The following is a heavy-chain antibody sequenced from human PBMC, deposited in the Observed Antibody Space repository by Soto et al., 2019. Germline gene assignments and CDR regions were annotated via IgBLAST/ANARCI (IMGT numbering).Heavy chain of an antibody. V-gene: IGHV1-69*02. Sequence: SVKVSCKASGGTFSSYTISWVRQAPGQGLEWMGRIIPILGIANYAQKFRDRVTVTADPSISTAYMEFSRLRSDDTAVYYCAKGVTAATSGWLSHFDTWGQGTVVTVSS. D-gene: IGHD6-19*01. J-gene: IGHJ4*02. CDR1: GGTFSSYT. CDR3: AKGVTAATSGWLSHFDT. CDR2: IIPILGIA.